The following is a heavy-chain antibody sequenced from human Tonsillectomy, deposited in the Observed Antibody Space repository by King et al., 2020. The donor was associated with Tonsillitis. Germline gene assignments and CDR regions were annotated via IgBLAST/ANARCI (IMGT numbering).Heavy chain of an antibody. CDR3: AKDNTVWYYYDSSGYPAHAFDI. J-gene: IGHJ3*02. Sequence: HVQLVESGGGVVQPGRSLRLSCAASGFTFSSYEMHWVRQAPGKGLEWVALISYDGSNKYYADSVKGRFTISRDNSKNTLYLQMNSLRAEDTAVYYCAKDNTVWYYYDSSGYPAHAFDIWGQGTMVTVSS. CDR2: ISYDGSNK. CDR1: GFTFSSYE. D-gene: IGHD3-22*01. V-gene: IGHV3-30*18.